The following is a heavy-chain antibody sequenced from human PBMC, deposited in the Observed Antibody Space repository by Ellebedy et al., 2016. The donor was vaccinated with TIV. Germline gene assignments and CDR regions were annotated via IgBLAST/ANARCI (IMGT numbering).Heavy chain of an antibody. D-gene: IGHD3-3*01. J-gene: IGHJ4*02. CDR1: GGSIISSNW. V-gene: IGHV4-4*02. CDR3: ASLDGVTDY. CDR2: VYPNGGS. Sequence: SETLSLTXAISGGSIISSNWWTWVRTAPGKGLEWIGEVYPNGGSKSKPSLKSRVPISLDKSKNFFSLTLSSVTSADTAVYYCASLDGVTDYWGQGTLVTVSS.